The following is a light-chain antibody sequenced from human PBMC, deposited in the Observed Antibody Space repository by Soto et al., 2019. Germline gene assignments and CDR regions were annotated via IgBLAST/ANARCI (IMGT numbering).Light chain of an antibody. CDR3: SSYTISSTYV. J-gene: IGLJ1*01. CDR2: EVT. Sequence: QSALTQPASVSASPGQSITISCTGTSSDVGTYDDVSWYRQHPGKGPKLLIYEVTNRPSGVSNRFSGYKSGNTASLTISGLQAEDEADYYCSSYTISSTYVFGSGTKSPS. V-gene: IGLV2-14*01. CDR1: SSDVGTYDD.